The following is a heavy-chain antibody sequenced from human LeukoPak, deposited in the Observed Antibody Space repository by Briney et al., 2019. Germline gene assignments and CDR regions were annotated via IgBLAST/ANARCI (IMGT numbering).Heavy chain of an antibody. D-gene: IGHD2-2*01. Sequence: GGSLRLSCAASGFTFSCCGIHWVRQAPGKGLEWVTFVRNDGSDKYYADSVKGRFTISRDNSKNTLYLQMHSLRVDDTAVYYCAREDQLLSFDYWGQGTLVTVSS. CDR3: AREDQLLSFDY. V-gene: IGHV3-30*02. J-gene: IGHJ4*02. CDR2: VRNDGSDK. CDR1: GFTFSCCG.